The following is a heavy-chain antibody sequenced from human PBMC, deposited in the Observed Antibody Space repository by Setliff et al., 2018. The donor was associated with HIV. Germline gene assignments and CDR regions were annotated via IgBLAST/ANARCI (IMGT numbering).Heavy chain of an antibody. Sequence: SETLSLTCTVSGGSISSGSYYWSWIRQPAGKGLEWIGEINHSGSTNYNPSLKSRVTISVDTSKNQVSLRLRSVTAADTGVYYCARHRDPPGSRWIYYYYYMDLWGEGTTVTVSS. CDR3: ARHRDPPGSRWIYYYYYMDL. CDR1: GGSISSGSYY. J-gene: IGHJ6*03. D-gene: IGHD6-13*01. CDR2: INHSGST. V-gene: IGHV4-39*01.